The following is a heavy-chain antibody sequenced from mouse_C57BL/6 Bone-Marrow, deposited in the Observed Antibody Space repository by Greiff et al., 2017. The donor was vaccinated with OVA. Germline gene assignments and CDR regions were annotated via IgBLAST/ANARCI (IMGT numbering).Heavy chain of an antibody. CDR1: GFTFSSYA. CDR2: ISSGGDYI. V-gene: IGHV5-9-1*02. D-gene: IGHD2-4*01. CDR3: TRDPSYYDYDGGYWYFDV. J-gene: IGHJ1*03. Sequence: EVKLVESGEGLVKPGGSLKLSCAASGFTFSSYAMSWVRQTPEKRLEWVAYISSGGDYIYYADTVKGRFTISRDNARHTLYLQMSSLKSEDTAMYYCTRDPSYYDYDGGYWYFDVWGTGTTVTVSS.